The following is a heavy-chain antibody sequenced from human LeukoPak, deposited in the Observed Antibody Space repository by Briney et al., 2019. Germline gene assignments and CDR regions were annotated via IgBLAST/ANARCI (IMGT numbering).Heavy chain of an antibody. Sequence: PSETLSLTCTVSGGSISSYYWSWIRQPPGKGLEWIGYIYYSGSTNYNPSLKSQVTISVDRSKNQFSLKLSSVTAADTAVYYCARDIIAAASLAAFDIWGQGTMVTVSS. J-gene: IGHJ3*02. D-gene: IGHD6-13*01. CDR1: GGSISSYY. CDR3: ARDIIAAASLAAFDI. CDR2: IYYSGST. V-gene: IGHV4-59*12.